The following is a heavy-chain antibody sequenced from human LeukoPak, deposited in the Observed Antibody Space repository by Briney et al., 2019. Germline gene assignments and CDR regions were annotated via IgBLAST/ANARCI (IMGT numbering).Heavy chain of an antibody. CDR2: IYPGDSDT. CDR3: ATSAGDSSGPLGAGDAFDI. V-gene: IGHV5-51*01. J-gene: IGHJ3*02. CDR1: GYSFTSYW. D-gene: IGHD3-22*01. Sequence: GESLRISCQGSGYSFTSYWIGWVRQMPGKGLEWMGIIYPGDSDTRYSPSFQGQVTISADKSISTAYLQWSSLKASDTAMYYCATSAGDSSGPLGAGDAFDIWGQGTMVTVSS.